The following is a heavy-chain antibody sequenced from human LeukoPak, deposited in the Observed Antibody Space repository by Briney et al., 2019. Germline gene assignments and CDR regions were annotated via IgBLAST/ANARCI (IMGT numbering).Heavy chain of an antibody. Sequence: KTSETLSLTCTVSGYSISSGYYWGWIRPPPGKGLEWIGYIYYSGSTNYNPSLKSRVTISVDTSKNQFSLKLSSVTAADTAVYCCARYYDSSGYSDISDAFDIWGQGTMVTVSS. D-gene: IGHD3-22*01. CDR2: IYYSGST. V-gene: IGHV4-38-2*02. CDR3: ARYYDSSGYSDISDAFDI. J-gene: IGHJ3*02. CDR1: GYSISSGYY.